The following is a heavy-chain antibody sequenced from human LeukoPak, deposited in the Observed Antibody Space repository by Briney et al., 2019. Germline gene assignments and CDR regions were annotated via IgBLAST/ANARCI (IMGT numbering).Heavy chain of an antibody. J-gene: IGHJ4*02. D-gene: IGHD6-19*01. CDR1: GFTFSSYW. Sequence: GGPLRLSCAASGFTFSSYWMHWVRQAPGKGLVWVSRINSDGSSTSYADSVKGRFTISRDNAKNTLYLQMNSLRAEDTAVYYCARRRAVAGPLEFDYWGQGTLVTGSS. V-gene: IGHV3-74*01. CDR2: INSDGSST. CDR3: ARRRAVAGPLEFDY.